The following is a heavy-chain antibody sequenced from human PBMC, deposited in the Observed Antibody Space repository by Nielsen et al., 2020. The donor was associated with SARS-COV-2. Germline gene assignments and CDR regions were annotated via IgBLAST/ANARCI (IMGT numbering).Heavy chain of an antibody. CDR2: IKQDGSEK. CDR3: AREGGDRPYYDFWSGYFLVAFDY. Sequence: VRQAPGKGLEWVANIKQDGSEKYYVDSVKGRFTISRDNAKNSLYLQMNSLRAEDTAVYYCAREGGDRPYYDFWSGYFLVAFDYWGQGTLVTVSS. J-gene: IGHJ4*02. V-gene: IGHV3-7*03. D-gene: IGHD3-3*01.